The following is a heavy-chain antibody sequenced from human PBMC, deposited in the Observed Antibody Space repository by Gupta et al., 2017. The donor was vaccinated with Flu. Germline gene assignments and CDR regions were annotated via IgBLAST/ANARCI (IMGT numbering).Heavy chain of an antibody. D-gene: IGHD4-17*01. CDR1: GFTFSSYG. J-gene: IGHJ6*02. CDR3: AKNSDYGDGGGGMDV. Sequence: QVQLVESGGGVVQPGRFLRLSCAASGFTFSSYGMHWVRRAPGKGLEWVAVISYDGSNKYYADSVKGRFTISRDNSKNTLYLQMNSLRAEDTAVYYCAKNSDYGDGGGGMDVWGQGTTVTVSS. CDR2: ISYDGSNK. V-gene: IGHV3-30*18.